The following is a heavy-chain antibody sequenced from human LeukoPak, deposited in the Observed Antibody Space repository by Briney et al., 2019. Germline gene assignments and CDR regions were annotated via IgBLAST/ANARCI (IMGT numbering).Heavy chain of an antibody. CDR3: ARASTYYDSTRFDP. D-gene: IGHD3-3*01. J-gene: IGHJ5*02. Sequence: SETLYLTCTVSGGSISSYYWSWIRQPPGKGLEWIGYIYYSGSTNYNPPLKSRVTISVDTSKNQFSLKLSSVTAADTAVYYCARASTYYDSTRFDPWGQGTLVTVSS. CDR2: IYYSGST. CDR1: GGSISSYY. V-gene: IGHV4-59*01.